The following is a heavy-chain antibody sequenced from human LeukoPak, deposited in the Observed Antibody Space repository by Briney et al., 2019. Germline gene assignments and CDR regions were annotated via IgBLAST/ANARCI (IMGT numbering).Heavy chain of an antibody. J-gene: IGHJ6*02. D-gene: IGHD6-19*01. CDR3: AKDLLGSSAPRYYYYYGMDV. CDR2: ISGSGGST. CDR1: GFTFDDYG. V-gene: IGHV3-23*01. Sequence: GGSLRLSCAVSGFTFDDYGMSWVRQAPGKGLEWVSAISGSGGSTYYADSVKGRFTISRDNSKNTLYLQMNSLRAEDTAVYYCAKDLLGSSAPRYYYYYGMDVWGQGTTVTVSS.